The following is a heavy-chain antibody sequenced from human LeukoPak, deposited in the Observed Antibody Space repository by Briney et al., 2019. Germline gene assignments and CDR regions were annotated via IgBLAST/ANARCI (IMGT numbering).Heavy chain of an antibody. V-gene: IGHV1-2*02. CDR3: ARDLQIDGDY. CDR1: GYTFAVYY. Sequence: ASVKVSCKASGYTFAVYYMHWVRQAPGQGLEWMGWINPNSGVTNYAQKFQGRVTMTRDTSISTAYMELSRLRSDDTAVYYCARDLQIDGDYWGQGTLVTVSS. CDR2: INPNSGVT. D-gene: IGHD2-21*01. J-gene: IGHJ4*02.